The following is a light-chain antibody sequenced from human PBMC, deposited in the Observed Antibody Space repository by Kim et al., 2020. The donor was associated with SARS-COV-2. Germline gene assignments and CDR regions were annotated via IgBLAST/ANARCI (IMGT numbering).Light chain of an antibody. Sequence: SYELTQPVSVSVALGQTAKISCRGDNLGTTSVHWNQQKPGQAPVLVIYRDNNRPSGMPERFSGSTSGSTATLTISRAQAGDEADYYCQVWDNNNRVFGGGSKLSVL. CDR3: QVWDNNNRV. CDR1: NLGTTS. J-gene: IGLJ3*02. V-gene: IGLV3-9*02. CDR2: RDN.